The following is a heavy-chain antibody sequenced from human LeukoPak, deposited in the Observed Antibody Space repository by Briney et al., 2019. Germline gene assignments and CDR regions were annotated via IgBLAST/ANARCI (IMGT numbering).Heavy chain of an antibody. J-gene: IGHJ4*02. CDR3: ARDHNYYYDSSGQDY. V-gene: IGHV1-18*01. Sequence: VASVKVSCKASGYTFISYGISWVRQAPGQGLEWMGWISAFNGNTNYAQKLQGRVTMTTDTSTSTAYMELRSLRSDDTAVYYCARDHNYYYDSSGQDYWGQGTLVTVSS. CDR1: GYTFISYG. CDR2: ISAFNGNT. D-gene: IGHD3-22*01.